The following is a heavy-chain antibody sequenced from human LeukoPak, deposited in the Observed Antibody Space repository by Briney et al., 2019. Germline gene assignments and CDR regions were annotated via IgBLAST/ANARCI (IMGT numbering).Heavy chain of an antibody. CDR1: GYTFTSYG. V-gene: IGHV1-18*01. CDR3: ARTLVWVYCSGGDCYPRGYHYYYYMDV. Sequence: GASVKVSCKASGYTFTSYGISWVRQAPGQGLEWLGWINIYHGNTNYAQKFQGRVTMTTDTSTNTAYMELRSLRSDDTAVYYCARTLVWVYCSGGDCYPRGYHYYYYMDVWGKGTTVSISS. CDR2: INIYHGNT. J-gene: IGHJ6*03. D-gene: IGHD2-15*01.